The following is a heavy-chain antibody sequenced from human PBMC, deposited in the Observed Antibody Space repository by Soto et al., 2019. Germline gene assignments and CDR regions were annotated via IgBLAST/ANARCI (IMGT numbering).Heavy chain of an antibody. CDR2: ISSNGGST. V-gene: IGHV3-64*01. D-gene: IGHD6-6*01. CDR1: GFTFSSYA. J-gene: IGHJ4*02. Sequence: GESLKISCAASGFTFSSYAMHWVRQAPGKGLEYVSAISSNGGSTYYANSVKGRFTISRDNSKNTLYLQMGSLRAVDMAVYYCAREDSSSSPRFDYWGQGTLVTVSS. CDR3: AREDSSSSPRFDY.